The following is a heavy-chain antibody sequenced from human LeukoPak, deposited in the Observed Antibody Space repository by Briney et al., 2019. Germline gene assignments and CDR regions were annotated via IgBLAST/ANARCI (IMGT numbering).Heavy chain of an antibody. J-gene: IGHJ6*02. Sequence: GGSLRLSCATSGLTVSSNYMSWVRQAPGKGLEWVSVIYSGGSTNYAESVKGRFTISRDNSKNTLHLQMNSLRGEDTAVYYCARTGSGNYAINSYYGMDVWGQGTTVTVSS. V-gene: IGHV3-53*01. D-gene: IGHD3-10*01. CDR3: ARTGSGNYAINSYYGMDV. CDR2: IYSGGST. CDR1: GLTVSSNY.